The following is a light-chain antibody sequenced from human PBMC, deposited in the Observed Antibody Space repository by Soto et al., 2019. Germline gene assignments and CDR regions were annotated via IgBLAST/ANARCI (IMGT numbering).Light chain of an antibody. Sequence: QSALTQPASVSGSPGQSITISCTGTGSDVGGYIYVSWYQQHPGKAPKLLIYEVTNRPSGVSNRFSGSKSGNTASLTISGLQAEDEADYYCSSYTSTSTLVVFGGGTQLTVL. CDR1: GSDVGGYIY. J-gene: IGLJ2*01. V-gene: IGLV2-14*01. CDR2: EVT. CDR3: SSYTSTSTLVV.